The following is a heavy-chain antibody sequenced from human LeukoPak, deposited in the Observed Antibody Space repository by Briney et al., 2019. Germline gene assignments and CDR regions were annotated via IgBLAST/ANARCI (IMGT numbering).Heavy chain of an antibody. Sequence: ASVKVSCKASGGTFSRYAISLVRQAPGQGLEWMGRIIPIFGTANYAQKFQGRVTITTDESTSTAYMELSSLRSEDTAVYYCARAYWGSYYYMDVWGKGTTVTVSS. V-gene: IGHV1-69*05. D-gene: IGHD3-16*01. CDR2: IIPIFGTA. J-gene: IGHJ6*03. CDR3: ARAYWGSYYYMDV. CDR1: GGTFSRYA.